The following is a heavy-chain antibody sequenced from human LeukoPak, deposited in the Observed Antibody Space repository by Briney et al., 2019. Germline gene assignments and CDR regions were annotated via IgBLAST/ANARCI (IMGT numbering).Heavy chain of an antibody. J-gene: IGHJ4*02. CDR3: AILWFGELSP. Sequence: GGSLRLSCAASGFTFSSYGMSWVRQAPGKGLEWVSVISGSGGSTYYADSVKGRFTISRDNSKNTLYLQMNSLRAEDTAVYYCAILWFGELSPWGQGTLVTVSS. CDR1: GFTFSSYG. V-gene: IGHV3-23*01. D-gene: IGHD3-10*01. CDR2: ISGSGGST.